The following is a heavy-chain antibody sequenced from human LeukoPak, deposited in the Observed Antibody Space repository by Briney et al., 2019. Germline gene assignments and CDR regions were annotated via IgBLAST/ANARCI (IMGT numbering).Heavy chain of an antibody. Sequence: GGSLRLSCAASGFTFSSYWMNWARQAPGKGLEWVASINHNGNVNYYVDSVKGRFTISRDNAKNSLYLQMSNLRAEDTAVYYCARVGSGSYFLDGFDIWGQGTMVTVSS. CDR2: INHNGNVN. CDR1: GFTFSSYW. J-gene: IGHJ3*02. CDR3: ARVGSGSYFLDGFDI. D-gene: IGHD1-26*01. V-gene: IGHV3-7*03.